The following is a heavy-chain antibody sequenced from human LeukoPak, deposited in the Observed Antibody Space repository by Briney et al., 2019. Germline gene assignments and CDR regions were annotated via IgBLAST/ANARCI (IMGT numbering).Heavy chain of an antibody. CDR2: IWYDGSNK. CDR3: AKGLSGSFNGGYYFDY. V-gene: IGHV3-33*06. Sequence: PGGSLRPSCAASGFTFSSYGMHWVRQAPGKGLEWVAVIWYDGSNKYYADSVKGRFTISRDNSKNTLYLQMNSLRAEDTAVYYCAKGLSGSFNGGYYFDYWGQGTLVTVSS. D-gene: IGHD1-26*01. J-gene: IGHJ4*02. CDR1: GFTFSSYG.